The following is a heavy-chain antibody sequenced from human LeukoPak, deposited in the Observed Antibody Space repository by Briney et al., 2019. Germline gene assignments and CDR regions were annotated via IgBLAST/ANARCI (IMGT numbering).Heavy chain of an antibody. CDR3: ARDVVVVAANDAFDI. CDR1: GGSFSGYY. CDR2: INHSGST. V-gene: IGHV4-34*01. Sequence: PSETLSLTCAVYGGSFSGYYWSWIRQPPGKGLEWIGEINHSGSTNYNPSLKSRVTISVDTSKNQFSLKLSSVTAADTAVYYCARDVVVVAANDAFDIWGQGTMVTVS. D-gene: IGHD2-15*01. J-gene: IGHJ3*02.